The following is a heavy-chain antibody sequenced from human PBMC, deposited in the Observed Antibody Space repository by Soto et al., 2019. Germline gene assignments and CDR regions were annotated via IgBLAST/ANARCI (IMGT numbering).Heavy chain of an antibody. CDR2: ISSSGSTI. Sequence: GGSLRLSCAASGFTFSSYEMNWVHQAPGKGLEWVSYISSSGSTIYYADSVKGRFTISRDNAKNSLYLQMNSLRAEDTAVYYCARDKSIAARHSRVGPIFFDYWGQGTLVTVSS. J-gene: IGHJ4*02. CDR1: GFTFSSYE. V-gene: IGHV3-48*03. CDR3: ARDKSIAARHSRVGPIFFDY. D-gene: IGHD6-6*01.